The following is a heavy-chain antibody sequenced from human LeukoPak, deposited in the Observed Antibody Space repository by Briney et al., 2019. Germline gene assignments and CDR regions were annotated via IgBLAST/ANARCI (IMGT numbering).Heavy chain of an antibody. CDR3: ARSWEIGAFDI. CDR2: INAGNGNT. V-gene: IGHV1-3*01. D-gene: IGHD6-13*01. Sequence: ASVKVSCKASGYTFTSYAMHWVRQAPGQGLEWMGWINAGNGNTKYSQKFQGRVTITRDTSASTAYMELSSLRSEDTAVYYCARSWEIGAFDIWGQGTMVTVSS. CDR1: GYTFTSYA. J-gene: IGHJ3*02.